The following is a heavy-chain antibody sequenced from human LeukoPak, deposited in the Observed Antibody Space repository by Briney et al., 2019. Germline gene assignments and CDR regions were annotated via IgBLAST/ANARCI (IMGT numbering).Heavy chain of an antibody. Sequence: GRSLRLSCAASGFTFSSYGMHWVRQAPGKGLEWVAVISYDGSNKYYADPVKGRFTISRDNSKNTLYLQMNSLRAEDTAVYYCAKPSYSSSWSDNWFDPWGQGTLVTVSS. CDR1: GFTFSSYG. CDR2: ISYDGSNK. J-gene: IGHJ5*02. D-gene: IGHD6-13*01. V-gene: IGHV3-30*18. CDR3: AKPSYSSSWSDNWFDP.